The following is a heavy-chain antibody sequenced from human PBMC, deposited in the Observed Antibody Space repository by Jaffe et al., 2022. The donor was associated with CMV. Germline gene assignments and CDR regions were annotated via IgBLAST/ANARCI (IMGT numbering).Heavy chain of an antibody. CDR1: GGSISSYY. Sequence: QVQLQESGPGLVKPSETLSLTCTVSGGSISSYYWSWIRQPAGKGLEWIGRIYTSGSTNYNPSLKSRVTMSVDTSKNQFSLKLSSVTAADTAVYYCARDAGVVVAAPWPLDPWGQGTLVTVSS. V-gene: IGHV4-4*07. CDR2: IYTSGST. CDR3: ARDAGVVVAAPWPLDP. D-gene: IGHD2-15*01. J-gene: IGHJ5*02.